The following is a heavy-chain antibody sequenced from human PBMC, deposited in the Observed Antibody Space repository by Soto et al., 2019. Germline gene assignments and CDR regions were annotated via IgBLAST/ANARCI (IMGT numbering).Heavy chain of an antibody. Sequence: GGSLRLSCAASGFTFSSYGMHWVRQAPGKGLEWVAVIWYDGSNKYYADSVKGRFTISRDNSKNTLYLQMNSLRAEDTAVYYCARGLGRGSTAFDIWGQGTMVTVSS. J-gene: IGHJ3*02. CDR1: GFTFSSYG. CDR3: ARGLGRGSTAFDI. CDR2: IWYDGSNK. V-gene: IGHV3-33*08. D-gene: IGHD1-26*01.